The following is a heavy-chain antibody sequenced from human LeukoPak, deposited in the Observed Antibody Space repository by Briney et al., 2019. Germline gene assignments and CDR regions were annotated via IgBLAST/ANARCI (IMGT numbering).Heavy chain of an antibody. CDR2: INPNSGGT. J-gene: IGHJ6*02. D-gene: IGHD3-3*01. CDR1: GYTFTGYY. CDR3: ARDPQKVLRFLEWTHLDYYGMDV. Sequence: GASVKVSCKASGYTFTGYYMHWVRQAPGQGLEWMGRINPNSGGTNYAQKFQGRVTMTRDTFISTAYMELSRLRSDDTAVYYCARDPQKVLRFLEWTHLDYYGMDVWGQGTTVTVSS. V-gene: IGHV1-2*06.